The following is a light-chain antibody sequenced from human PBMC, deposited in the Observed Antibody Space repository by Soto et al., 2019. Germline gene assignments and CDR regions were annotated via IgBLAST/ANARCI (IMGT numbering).Light chain of an antibody. CDR2: GAS. V-gene: IGKV3-20*01. J-gene: IGKJ5*01. Sequence: EVVLTQSPGTLSLSPGERATLACRASQSVSTKLAWYQKKPGQDPRLLISGASSRATGIPGRFSGSGSGTDFNLTISSLETEDFALYECQHYGGSTITFGQGTRLEIK. CDR3: QHYGGSTIT. CDR1: QSVSTK.